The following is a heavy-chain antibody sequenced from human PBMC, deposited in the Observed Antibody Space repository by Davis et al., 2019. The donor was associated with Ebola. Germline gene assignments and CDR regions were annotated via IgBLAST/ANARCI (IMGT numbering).Heavy chain of an antibody. V-gene: IGHV1-18*01. CDR3: ARCSPYSKYGMDV. Sequence: ASVKVSCKASGYTFTSYGISWVRQAPGQGLEWMGWISAYNGNTNYAQKFQGRVTMTRNTSISTAYMELSSLRSEDTAVYYCARCSPYSKYGMDVWGKGTTVTVSS. CDR2: ISAYNGNT. CDR1: GYTFTSYG. D-gene: IGHD5-18*01. J-gene: IGHJ6*04.